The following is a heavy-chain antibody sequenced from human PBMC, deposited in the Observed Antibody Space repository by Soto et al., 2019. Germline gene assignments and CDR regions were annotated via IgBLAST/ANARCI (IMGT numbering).Heavy chain of an antibody. CDR2: ISGSGGST. J-gene: IGHJ4*02. Sequence: QRXLSLTVSCAAPGLSFSRYARSWVRPAPGKGLEWVSAISGSGGSTYYADSVKGRFTISRDNSKNTLYLQMNSLRAEDTAVYYCAKDQLLDSSGWYYFEYWGQGTLVTVS. CDR3: AKDQLLDSSGWYYFEY. D-gene: IGHD6-19*01. CDR1: GLSFSRYA. V-gene: IGHV3-23*01.